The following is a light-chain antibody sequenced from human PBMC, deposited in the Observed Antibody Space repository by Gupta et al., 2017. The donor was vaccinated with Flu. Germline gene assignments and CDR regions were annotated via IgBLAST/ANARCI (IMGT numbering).Light chain of an antibody. J-gene: IGKJ1*01. Sequence: EIVMTQSPATLSLSPGERATLSCRASQSVNNNLAWYQQKPGQAPRLLIYGPSTRAADIPARFSGRGSGTEFTLTISSLQSEDFAVYYCQHYHDWPWTFGQGTKVEIK. CDR3: QHYHDWPWT. V-gene: IGKV3-15*01. CDR2: GPS. CDR1: QSVNNN.